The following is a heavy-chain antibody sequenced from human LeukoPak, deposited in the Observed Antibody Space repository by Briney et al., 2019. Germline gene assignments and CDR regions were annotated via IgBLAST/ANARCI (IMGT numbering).Heavy chain of an antibody. CDR1: GGSISSRSYY. D-gene: IGHD1-26*01. Sequence: SETLSLTCTVSGGSISSRSYYWDRVRQPPGKGLEWIGSIYYNGRTYNNPSLKSRFTISIDTSKNQFSLKLRSVTAADTAVYYCARSVGWELPPDWGQGTLVTVSS. CDR2: IYYNGRT. V-gene: IGHV4-39*01. J-gene: IGHJ4*02. CDR3: ARSVGWELPPD.